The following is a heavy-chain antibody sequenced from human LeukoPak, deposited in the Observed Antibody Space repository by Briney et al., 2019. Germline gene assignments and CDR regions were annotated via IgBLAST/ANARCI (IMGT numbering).Heavy chain of an antibody. CDR2: IYHSGSS. CDR1: GYSISSGYY. V-gene: IGHV4-38-2*02. CDR3: AGKYYYDASGYFYVDY. Sequence: PSETLSLTCTVSGYSISSGYYWGWIRQPPGKGLEWIGSIYHSGSSYYNPSLKSRVTMLVDTSKNQFSLKLSSVTAADMAVYYCAGKYYYDASGYFYVDYWGQGTLVTVSS. D-gene: IGHD3-22*01. J-gene: IGHJ4*02.